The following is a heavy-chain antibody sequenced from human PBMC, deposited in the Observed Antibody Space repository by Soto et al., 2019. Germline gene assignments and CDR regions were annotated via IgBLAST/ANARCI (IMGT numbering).Heavy chain of an antibody. J-gene: IGHJ4*02. CDR1: GYIFINYG. CDR2: INSYNGNT. D-gene: IGHD3-10*01. V-gene: IGHV1-18*01. CDR3: ARSAGVVDGDDY. Sequence: QVQLVQSGAEVKKPGASVKVSCKASGYIFINYGIIWVRQAPGQGLEWMGWINSYNGNTNSAQKVQSRVTMTTDTSTNTAYMELRSLTADDTAVYYCARSAGVVDGDDYWGQGTLVTVSS.